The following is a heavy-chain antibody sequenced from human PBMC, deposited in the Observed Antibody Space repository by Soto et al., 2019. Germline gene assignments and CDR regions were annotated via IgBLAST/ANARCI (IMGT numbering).Heavy chain of an antibody. CDR3: ADAPPY. CDR2: IYYSGST. J-gene: IGHJ4*02. Sequence: PSETLSLTCSASGGSISGYYWSWIRQTPEKGLEWIGYIYYSGSTNYNPSLKSRVTMLIDMSKNQFPLKLTSVSAADTAVYYCADAPPYWGQGILVTVS. CDR1: GGSISGYY. D-gene: IGHD2-2*01. V-gene: IGHV4-59*01.